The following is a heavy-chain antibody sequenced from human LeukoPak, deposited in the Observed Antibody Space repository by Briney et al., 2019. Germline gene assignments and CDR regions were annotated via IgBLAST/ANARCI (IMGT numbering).Heavy chain of an antibody. D-gene: IGHD6-13*01. V-gene: IGHV3-48*01. Sequence: PGGSLRLSCAASGFTFSSYSMNWVRQAPGKGLEWVSYISRSSSTIYYADSVKGRFTISRDNATNSLYLQMNSLRAEDTAVYYCASLVAAAADNLFDPWDQGTLVTVSS. J-gene: IGHJ5*02. CDR2: ISRSSSTI. CDR1: GFTFSSYS. CDR3: ASLVAAAADNLFDP.